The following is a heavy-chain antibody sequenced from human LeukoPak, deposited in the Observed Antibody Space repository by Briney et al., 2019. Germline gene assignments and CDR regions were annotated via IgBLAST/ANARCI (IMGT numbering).Heavy chain of an antibody. CDR1: GFPFSSYW. V-gene: IGHV3-30*18. CDR2: ISSNGGIK. D-gene: IGHD5-18*01. Sequence: GSLRLFCVASGFPFSSYWVTWVRQAPGKGLEWVAVISSNGGIKYYADSVKGRFTISRDNSKNTLYLQMDSLRAEDTALYYCAKHYSYAIWGDYWGQGTLVTVSS. CDR3: AKHYSYAIWGDY. J-gene: IGHJ4*02.